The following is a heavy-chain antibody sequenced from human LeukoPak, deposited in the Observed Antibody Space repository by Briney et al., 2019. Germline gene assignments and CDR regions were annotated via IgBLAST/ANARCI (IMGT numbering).Heavy chain of an antibody. Sequence: SETPSLTCTVSDYSIRSDYYWGWIRQPPGKGLEWIGSISHSGSTYNNPSLQSRVTMSVDTSKNHFSLRLSSVTAADTAVYYCARGAYSSGWLFDYWGQGTLVTVFS. CDR2: ISHSGST. D-gene: IGHD6-19*01. CDR1: DYSIRSDYY. V-gene: IGHV4-38-2*02. CDR3: ARGAYSSGWLFDY. J-gene: IGHJ4*02.